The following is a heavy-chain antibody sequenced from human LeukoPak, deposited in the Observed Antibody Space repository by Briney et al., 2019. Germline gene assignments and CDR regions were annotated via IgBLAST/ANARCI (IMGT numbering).Heavy chain of an antibody. D-gene: IGHD2-15*01. CDR1: GGSISSSAYH. V-gene: IGHV4-39*01. Sequence: SETLSLTCTVSGGSISSSAYHWGWIRQPPGEGLEWIGSIHIGGSTYYNPSFKSRVTLSVDTSKNKFSLRLSSVTAADTAVYFCASQFCSGGSCYSGPRYWGQGTLVTVSS. J-gene: IGHJ4*02. CDR2: IHIGGST. CDR3: ASQFCSGGSCYSGPRY.